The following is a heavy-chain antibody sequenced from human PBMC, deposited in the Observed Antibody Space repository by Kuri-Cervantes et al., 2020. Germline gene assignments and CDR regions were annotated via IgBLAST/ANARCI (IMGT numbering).Heavy chain of an antibody. D-gene: IGHD2-8*01. V-gene: IGHV4-38-2*02. CDR3: ARILMVYNIRPSWFDS. J-gene: IGHJ5*01. Sequence: SETLSLTCTISNYSVSSDYYWGWIRQPPGKGMEWIGSIFHRRRTYYNPSLKSRVTTSIDTFNNQFSLSLNSVTAADTAVYYCARILMVYNIRPSWFDSWGLGTLVTVSS. CDR2: IFHRRRT. CDR1: NYSVSSDYY.